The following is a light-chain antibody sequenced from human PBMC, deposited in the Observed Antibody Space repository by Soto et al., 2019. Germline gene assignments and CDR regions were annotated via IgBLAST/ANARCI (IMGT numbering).Light chain of an antibody. J-gene: IGKJ4*01. V-gene: IGKV3-15*01. CDR3: QQYNDWPPVT. CDR1: QSVSSN. Sequence: EIVMTQSPGTLSVSPGERATLSCRASQSVSSNLAWYQQKPGQAPRLLIYGASTRATGIPARFSGRGSGTEFTLTISSLQSEEFAVYYWQQYNDWPPVTFGGGTKVEIK. CDR2: GAS.